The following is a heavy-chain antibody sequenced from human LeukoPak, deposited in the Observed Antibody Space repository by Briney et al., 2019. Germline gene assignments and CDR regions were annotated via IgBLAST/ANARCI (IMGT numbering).Heavy chain of an antibody. CDR2: ISGSGGST. V-gene: IGHV3-23*01. CDR3: AKGHRLYNWFDP. CDR1: GFTFSSYA. D-gene: IGHD1-14*01. J-gene: IGHJ5*02. Sequence: GGSLRLSCAASGFTFSSYAMSWVRQAPGKRREWVSAISGSGGSTYYADSVKGRFTISRDNSKNTLYLQMNSLRAEDTAVYYCAKGHRLYNWFDPWGQGTLVTVSS.